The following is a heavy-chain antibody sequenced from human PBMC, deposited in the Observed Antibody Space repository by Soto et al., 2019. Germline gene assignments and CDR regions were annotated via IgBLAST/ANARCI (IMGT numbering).Heavy chain of an antibody. D-gene: IGHD1-26*01. Sequence: GGSLRLSCAASGFTFSSYWMSWVRQAPGKGLEWVANIKQDGSEKYYVDSVKGRFTISRDNAKNSLYLQMNSLRAEDTAVYYCARAHKGEPRWFDPWGQGTLVTVSS. CDR2: IKQDGSEK. CDR3: ARAHKGEPRWFDP. J-gene: IGHJ5*02. V-gene: IGHV3-7*01. CDR1: GFTFSSYW.